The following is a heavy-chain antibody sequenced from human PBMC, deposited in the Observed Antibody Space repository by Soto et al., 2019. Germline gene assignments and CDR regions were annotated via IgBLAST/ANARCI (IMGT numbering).Heavy chain of an antibody. J-gene: IGHJ4*03. V-gene: IGHV4-31*03. D-gene: IGHD7-27*01. CDR2: VYHSGST. CDR1: GDSIRGGGHY. CDR3: ARDTGLAPTVWGY. Sequence: QVQLQESGPGLVKPSQTLSLTCSVSGDSIRGGGHYWNWIRQCQGKGLEWIGYVYHSGSTHYNPSLRVRLTISIDTSKNQFSRRLISVTAADTALYYCARDTGLAPTVWGYWGHGTQVTVSS.